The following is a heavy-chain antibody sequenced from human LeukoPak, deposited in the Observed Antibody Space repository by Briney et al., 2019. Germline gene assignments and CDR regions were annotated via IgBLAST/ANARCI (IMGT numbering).Heavy chain of an antibody. Sequence: GGSLRLSCAASGFTFSSYAMSWVRQAPGKGLEWVSAISGSGGSIYYADSVKGRFTISRDNSKNTLYLQMNSLRAEDTAVYYCARTMIVVVGAFDIWGQGTMVTVSS. CDR3: ARTMIVVVGAFDI. V-gene: IGHV3-23*01. CDR1: GFTFSSYA. J-gene: IGHJ3*02. CDR2: ISGSGGSI. D-gene: IGHD3-22*01.